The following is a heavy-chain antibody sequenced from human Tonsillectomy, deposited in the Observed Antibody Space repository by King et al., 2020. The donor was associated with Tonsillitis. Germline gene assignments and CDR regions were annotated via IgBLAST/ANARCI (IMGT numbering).Heavy chain of an antibody. D-gene: IGHD6-19*01. CDR3: ARGYSSGYRVDY. CDR2: INSDGSST. J-gene: IGHJ4*02. CDR1: GFTFGNYW. V-gene: IGHV3-74*01. Sequence: EVQLVESGGGLVQPGGSLRLSCAASGFTFGNYWMHWVRQAPGKGLVWVSRINSDGSSTTYTDSVKGRFTISRDNAKNTLFLQMNSLRAEDTAVYYCARGYSSGYRVDYWGQGTLVTVSS.